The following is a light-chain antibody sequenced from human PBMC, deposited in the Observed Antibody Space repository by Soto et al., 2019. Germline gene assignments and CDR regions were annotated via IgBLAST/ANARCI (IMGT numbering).Light chain of an antibody. V-gene: IGKV3-20*01. Sequence: EIVVTQSPGTLSLSPGERATLSCRASQSVSSSYLAWYQQKPGQAPRLLIYGASSRATGIPDRFSGSGSGTDFTLTISRLEPEDFAVYYCQQYGSPPLTFGPGTKVDIK. CDR2: GAS. CDR1: QSVSSSY. J-gene: IGKJ3*01. CDR3: QQYGSPPLT.